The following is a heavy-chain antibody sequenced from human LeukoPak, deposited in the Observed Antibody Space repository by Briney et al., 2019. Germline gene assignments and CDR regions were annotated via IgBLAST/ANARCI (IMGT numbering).Heavy chain of an antibody. Sequence: GGSLRLSCAASGFTVSSNYMGWVRQAPGKGLEWVSVIYSGGSTYYADSVKGRFTISRDNSKNTLYLQMNSLRAEDTAVYYCARVGVVVPAAIGWFDPWGQGTLVTVSS. D-gene: IGHD2-2*02. J-gene: IGHJ5*02. V-gene: IGHV3-53*01. CDR1: GFTVSSNY. CDR2: IYSGGST. CDR3: ARVGVVVPAAIGWFDP.